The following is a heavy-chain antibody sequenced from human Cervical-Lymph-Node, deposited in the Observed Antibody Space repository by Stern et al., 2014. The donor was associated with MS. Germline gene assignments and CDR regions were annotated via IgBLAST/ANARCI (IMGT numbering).Heavy chain of an antibody. J-gene: IGHJ5*02. CDR2: IIPFVGTGTV. V-gene: IGHV1-69*06. CDR3: ARGAGDNWFDP. D-gene: IGHD3-10*01. CDR1: GG. Sequence: QVQLMQSGADVKKPGSSVRVSCKASGGISWLRQAPGQGLEWMGGIIPFVGTGTVTYAQTFQGRLTLIADTSTNTTYMELSSLRFDDTAVYYCARGAGDNWFDPWGQGTLVSVSS.